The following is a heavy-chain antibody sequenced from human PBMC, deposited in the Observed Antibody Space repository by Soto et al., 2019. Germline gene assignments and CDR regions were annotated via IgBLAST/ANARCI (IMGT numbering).Heavy chain of an antibody. Sequence: QVQLVQSGAEVKKPGSSVRVSCKASQTIFSRYTISWVRQPPGPGLECMGRVIPILGDTNPAQKFQDRVTLTADKSTNTAYMELNSLRLEDTAVYYCARGLGGRMDDWGQGTTVTVSS. CDR1: QTIFSRYT. D-gene: IGHD2-15*01. J-gene: IGHJ6*02. V-gene: IGHV1-69*08. CDR2: VIPILGDT. CDR3: ARGLGGRMDD.